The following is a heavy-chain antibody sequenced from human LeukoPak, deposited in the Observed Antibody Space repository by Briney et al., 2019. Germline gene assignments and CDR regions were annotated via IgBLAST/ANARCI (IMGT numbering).Heavy chain of an antibody. J-gene: IGHJ4*02. Sequence: PGGSLRLSCAASGFTFSSYAMHWVRQAPGKGLEYVSAISSNGGSTYYANSVKGRFTISRDNSKNTLYLQMGSLRAEDMAVYYCARRDHGDYGEEYWGQGTLVTVSS. CDR1: GFTFSSYA. V-gene: IGHV3-64*01. CDR2: ISSNGGST. CDR3: ARRDHGDYGEEY. D-gene: IGHD4-17*01.